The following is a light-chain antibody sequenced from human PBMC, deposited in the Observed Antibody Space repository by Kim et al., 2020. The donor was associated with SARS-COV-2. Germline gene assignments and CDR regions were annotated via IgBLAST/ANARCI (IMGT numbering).Light chain of an antibody. CDR2: AAS. J-gene: IGKJ1*01. V-gene: IGKV1-27*01. Sequence: AAVGDRVTITCRSSQDISNYLAWFQLKPGKAPKLLIYAASALQPGVPSRFSGSGSGTDFTLTVTSLQPEDVATYYCQKCDSAPWTFGQGTKVEIK. CDR3: QKCDSAPWT. CDR1: QDISNY.